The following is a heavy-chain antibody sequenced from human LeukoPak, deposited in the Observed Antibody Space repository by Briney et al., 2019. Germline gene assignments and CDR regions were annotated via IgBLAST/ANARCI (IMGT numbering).Heavy chain of an antibody. V-gene: IGHV4-34*01. CDR1: GGSFSGYY. J-gene: IGHJ4*02. CDR2: INHSGST. Sequence: SETLSLTCTVYGGSFSGYYWSWIRQPPGKGLEWIGEINHSGSTNYNPSLKSRVTISVDTSKNQFSLKLSSVTAADTAVYYCARARRGLDYWGQGTLVTVSS. CDR3: ARARRGLDY.